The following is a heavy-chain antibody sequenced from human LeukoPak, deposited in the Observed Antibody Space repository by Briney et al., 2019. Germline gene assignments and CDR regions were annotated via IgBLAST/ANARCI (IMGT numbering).Heavy chain of an antibody. CDR3: ARVHGEVSDEIFHYFDY. V-gene: IGHV3-53*01. CDR2: IYSRGST. Sequence: GGSLRLSCAASGSSVSGSYMSWVRQAPGKGLEWVSVIYSRGSTYYADSVKGRCTISRDVSKNTVSLQLDNLTTEDTAVYYCARVHGEVSDEIFHYFDYWGQGTPATVSS. J-gene: IGHJ4*02. D-gene: IGHD3-10*01. CDR1: GSSVSGSY.